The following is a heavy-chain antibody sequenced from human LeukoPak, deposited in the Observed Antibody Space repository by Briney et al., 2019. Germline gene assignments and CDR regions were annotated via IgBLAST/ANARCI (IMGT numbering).Heavy chain of an antibody. CDR3: AKGRSVSCYGAMDV. CDR2: TCGSGDIT. CDR1: GFTFSSSA. V-gene: IGHV3-23*01. J-gene: IGHJ6*02. Sequence: GGSLRLSCATSGFTFSSSAMNWVRQAAGKGLEWVSSTCGSGDITYYADSVKGRFTVSRDNSNNMLYLQMNSLRADGTAIYFCAKGRSVSCYGAMDVWGQGTTVIVSS. D-gene: IGHD2-2*01.